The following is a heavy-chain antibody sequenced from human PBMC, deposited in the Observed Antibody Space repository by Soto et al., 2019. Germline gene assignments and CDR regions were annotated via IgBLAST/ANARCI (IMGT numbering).Heavy chain of an antibody. CDR3: AKGDLVVVAAHNGFDP. CDR1: GFTFSSYA. D-gene: IGHD2-15*01. Sequence: EVPLLESGGGLVQPGGSLRLSCAASGFTFSSYAMSWVRQAPGKGLEWVSAISGSGGSTYYADSVKGRFTISRDNSKNTLYLQMNSLRAEDTAVYYCAKGDLVVVAAHNGFDPWGQGTLVTVSS. J-gene: IGHJ5*02. CDR2: ISGSGGST. V-gene: IGHV3-23*01.